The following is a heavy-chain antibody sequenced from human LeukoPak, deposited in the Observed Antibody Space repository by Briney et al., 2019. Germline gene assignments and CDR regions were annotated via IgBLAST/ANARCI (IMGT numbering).Heavy chain of an antibody. CDR3: AKSIYCSSTSCYRAGFDY. CDR1: GFTLTSYA. D-gene: IGHD2-2*01. CDR2: LSGMGGST. V-gene: IGHV3-23*01. J-gene: IGHJ4*02. Sequence: GGSLRLSCAASGFTLTSYAMSWAHQAPGRGLECEPALSGMGGSTSYAHSVTGRFTISRDNSKNTLYLQMHSLRAEDTAVYYCAKSIYCSSTSCYRAGFDYWGQGSLVTVSS.